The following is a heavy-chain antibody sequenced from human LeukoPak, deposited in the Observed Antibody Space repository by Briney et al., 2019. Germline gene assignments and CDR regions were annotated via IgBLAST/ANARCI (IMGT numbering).Heavy chain of an antibody. J-gene: IGHJ3*02. D-gene: IGHD3-22*01. CDR2: IYHSGST. CDR1: GDSISSGYY. Sequence: SETLSLTCTVSGDSISSGYYWGWIRQPPGKGLEWIGSIYHSGSTYYNPSLKSRVTISVDTSKNQFSLKLSSVTAADTAVYYCARGNYYDSSGYYYAENPDAFDIWGQGTMVTVSS. V-gene: IGHV4-38-2*02. CDR3: ARGNYYDSSGYYYAENPDAFDI.